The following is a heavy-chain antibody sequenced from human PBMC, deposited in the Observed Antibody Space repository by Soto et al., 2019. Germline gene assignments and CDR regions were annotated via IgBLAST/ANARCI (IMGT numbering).Heavy chain of an antibody. D-gene: IGHD6-13*01. CDR3: ARLVNSSSWYGLIDY. J-gene: IGHJ4*02. V-gene: IGHV4-59*08. Sequence: SETLSLTCTVSGGSISSYYWSWIRQPPGKGLEWIGYIFYTGGTNYNPSLKSRVTLSVDTSKNQFSLKLSSVTAADTAVYYCARLVNSSSWYGLIDYWGQGTLVTVSS. CDR2: IFYTGGT. CDR1: GGSISSYY.